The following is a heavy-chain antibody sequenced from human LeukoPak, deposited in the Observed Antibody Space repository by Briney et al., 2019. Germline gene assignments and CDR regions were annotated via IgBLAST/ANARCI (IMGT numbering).Heavy chain of an antibody. Sequence: PVGTLRLSCAASGFTFSTYSMNSVRQAPGKGLEWVSYITRSSSAIYYAASVKGRFTISRDNAKNSLYLQMNNLRDEDTAVYYCARESSIDYWGQGTLVTVSS. V-gene: IGHV3-48*02. CDR2: ITRSSSAI. CDR1: GFTFSTYS. CDR3: ARESSIDY. J-gene: IGHJ4*02.